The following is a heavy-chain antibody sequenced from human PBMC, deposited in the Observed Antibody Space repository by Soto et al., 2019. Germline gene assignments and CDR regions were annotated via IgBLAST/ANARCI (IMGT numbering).Heavy chain of an antibody. Sequence: QITLKESGPTLVKPTQTLTLTCTFSGFSLRNSGVGVGWIRQPPGKALEWLAPIYWDDDKRYSPSLKSRLTXXKXXSKHQVVLTMTNMDPVDTATYYCAHLTTGGFYFDYWGQGTLVTVSS. CDR3: AHLTTGGFYFDY. D-gene: IGHD4-17*01. CDR1: GFSLRNSGVG. CDR2: IYWDDDK. J-gene: IGHJ4*02. V-gene: IGHV2-5*02.